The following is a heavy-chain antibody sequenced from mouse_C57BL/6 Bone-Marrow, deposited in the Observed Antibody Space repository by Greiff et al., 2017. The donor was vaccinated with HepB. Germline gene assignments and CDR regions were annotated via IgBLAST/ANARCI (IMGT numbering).Heavy chain of an antibody. D-gene: IGHD3-1*01. V-gene: IGHV1-64*01. CDR3: ARGDQHRSRFDY. CDR2: IYPDDGST. CDR1: GYTFTSYW. Sequence: VQLQQPGPELVKPGASVKFSCKASGYTFTSYWMHWVKQRPGQGLEWIGMIYPDDGSTNYNGKFKGKATLTADKSSSTAYMQLSSLTSEDSAVYFCARGDQHRSRFDYWGQGTTLTVSS. J-gene: IGHJ2*01.